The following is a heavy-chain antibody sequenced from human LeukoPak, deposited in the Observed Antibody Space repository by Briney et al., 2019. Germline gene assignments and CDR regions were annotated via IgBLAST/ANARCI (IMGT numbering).Heavy chain of an antibody. CDR3: ARAWKTGTKVYYYYYYGMDV. J-gene: IGHJ6*02. Sequence: ASETLSLTCAVSGGSISSGGYSWSWIRQPPGKGLEWIGYIYHSGSTYYNPSLKSRVTISVDRSKNQFSLKLSSVTAADTAVYYCARAWKTGTKVYYYYYYGMDVWGQGTTVTVSS. CDR1: GGSISSGGYS. CDR2: IYHSGST. V-gene: IGHV4-30-2*01. D-gene: IGHD1-1*01.